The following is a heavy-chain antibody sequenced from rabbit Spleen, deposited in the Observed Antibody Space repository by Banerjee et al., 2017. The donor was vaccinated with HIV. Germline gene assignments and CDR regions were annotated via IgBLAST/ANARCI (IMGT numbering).Heavy chain of an antibody. Sequence: QSLEESGGDLVKPGASLTLTCKASGFSFSDSYYMCWVRQAPGKGLEWIACIHGGDGGAYYANWAKGRFTISKTSSTTVTLQMTSLTAADTATYFCARAAYHLTYGYGLWGPGTLVTVS. CDR1: GFSFSDSYY. V-gene: IGHV1S40*01. CDR3: ARAAYHLTYGYGL. CDR2: IHGGDGGA. D-gene: IGHD6-1*01. J-gene: IGHJ4*01.